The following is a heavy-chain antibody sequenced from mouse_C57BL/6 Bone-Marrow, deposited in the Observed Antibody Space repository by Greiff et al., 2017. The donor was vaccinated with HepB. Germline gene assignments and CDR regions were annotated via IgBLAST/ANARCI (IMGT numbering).Heavy chain of an antibody. J-gene: IGHJ3*01. V-gene: IGHV7-1*01. CDR3: ARDFYDYAAWFAY. CDR1: GFTFSDFY. Sequence: EVNVVESGGGLVQSGRSLRLSCATSGFTFSDFYMEWVRQAPGKGLEWIAASRNKANDYTTEYSASVKGRFIVSRDTSQSILYLQMNALRAEDTAIYYCARDFYDYAAWFAYWGQGTLVTVSA. D-gene: IGHD2-4*01. CDR2: SRNKANDYTT.